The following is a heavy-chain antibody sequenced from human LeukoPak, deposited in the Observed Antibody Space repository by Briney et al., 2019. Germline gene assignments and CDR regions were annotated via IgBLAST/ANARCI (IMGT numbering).Heavy chain of an antibody. Sequence: PSATLSLTCTVSGGSISSSSYFWGWIRQPPGKRLEWIGSIYYSGNKYYNPSLRSRLTVSVDTSKNQFSLKLSSVTAADTAVYYCARHLSSDSSDYLTVVDYWGQGTLVTVSS. CDR2: IYYSGNK. V-gene: IGHV4-39*01. D-gene: IGHD3-22*01. CDR1: GGSISSSSYF. CDR3: ARHLSSDSSDYLTVVDY. J-gene: IGHJ4*02.